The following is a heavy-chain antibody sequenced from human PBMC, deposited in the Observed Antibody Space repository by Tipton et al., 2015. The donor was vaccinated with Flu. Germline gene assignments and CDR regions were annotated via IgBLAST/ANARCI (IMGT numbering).Heavy chain of an antibody. D-gene: IGHD5-12*01. CDR3: ARVTGAYDYSDY. Sequence: QLVQSGGGVVQPGGSLRLSCAASGFTFSRYWMSWVRQAPGKGLEWVANIKEDGSQKYYVDSVTGRFTISRDNAKNSVYLQMNSLRAEDTAVYYWARVTGAYDYSDYWGQGTLATVSS. CDR1: GFTFSRYW. CDR2: IKEDGSQK. V-gene: IGHV3-7*01. J-gene: IGHJ4*02.